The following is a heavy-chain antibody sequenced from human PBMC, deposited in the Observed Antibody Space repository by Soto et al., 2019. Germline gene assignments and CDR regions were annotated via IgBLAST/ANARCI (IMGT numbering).Heavy chain of an antibody. V-gene: IGHV4-4*07. CDR3: ARTVGAAYYFDF. CDR2: IWTSGST. Sequence: QVQLQESGPGLVKPSETLSLTCNVSGDSMSKYYWSWVRQPAGKGLEWIGRIWTSGSTNYNPSLKSRVTMSIDTSNNHFSLDLKPVTAADTAVYYCARTVGAAYYFDFWGQGGLVTVSS. J-gene: IGHJ4*02. CDR1: GDSMSKYY. D-gene: IGHD3-16*01.